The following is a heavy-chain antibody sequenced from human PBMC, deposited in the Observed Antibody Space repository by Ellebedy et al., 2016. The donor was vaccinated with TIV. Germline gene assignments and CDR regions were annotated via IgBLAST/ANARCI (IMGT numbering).Heavy chain of an antibody. Sequence: PGGSLRLSCAASGFSFRNYWMHWVRQVPGKGPVWVSRVSPDGSNTIYADSVKGRFTISRDNAKSTLYLQMNSLRGEDTAVYYCTGPGGGTTLDYWGQGTLVTVSS. CDR3: TGPGGGTTLDY. CDR2: VSPDGSNT. J-gene: IGHJ4*02. D-gene: IGHD4-17*01. V-gene: IGHV3-74*01. CDR1: GFSFRNYW.